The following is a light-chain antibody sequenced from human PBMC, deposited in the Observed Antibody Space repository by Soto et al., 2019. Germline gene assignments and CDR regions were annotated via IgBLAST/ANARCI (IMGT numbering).Light chain of an antibody. CDR1: QSISGNY. CDR2: GAS. CDR3: QQDGHSPPRT. Sequence: ENVLTQAPGTLSLSPGERATLSCSASQSISGNYLAWYQQKPGQAPRLLISGASTSATGIPDRFSGSGSGTSFTLTISGLEPEDFAVYYCQQDGHSPPRTFGQGTKVEIK. J-gene: IGKJ1*01. V-gene: IGKV3-20*01.